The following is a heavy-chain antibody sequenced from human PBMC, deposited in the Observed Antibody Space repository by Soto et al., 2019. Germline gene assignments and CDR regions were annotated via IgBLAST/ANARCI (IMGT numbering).Heavy chain of an antibody. CDR1: GFTFSSYA. Sequence: QVQLVESGGGVVQPGRSLRLSCAASGFTFSSYAMHWVRQAPGKGLEWVAVISYDGSNKYYADSVKGRFTISRDNSKNTLYLQMNSLRAEDTAVYYCARDSGIQLWVTGFDYWGQGTLVTVSS. J-gene: IGHJ4*02. V-gene: IGHV3-30-3*01. CDR2: ISYDGSNK. CDR3: ARDSGIQLWVTGFDY. D-gene: IGHD5-18*01.